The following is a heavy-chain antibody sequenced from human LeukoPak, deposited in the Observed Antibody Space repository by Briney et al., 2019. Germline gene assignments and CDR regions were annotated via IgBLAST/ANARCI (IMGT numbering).Heavy chain of an antibody. Sequence: ASVKVSCKASGYAFTNYAMHWLRQAPGQRLEWVGWINAASGNTKYSQRLQGRITITRDTSANTVYMQLSSLRSEDSAVYYCARARYYDDSSVFKLAFWGQGSLVTVSS. CDR1: GYAFTNYA. J-gene: IGHJ4*02. D-gene: IGHD3-16*01. CDR2: INAASGNT. V-gene: IGHV1-3*01. CDR3: ARARYYDDSSVFKLAF.